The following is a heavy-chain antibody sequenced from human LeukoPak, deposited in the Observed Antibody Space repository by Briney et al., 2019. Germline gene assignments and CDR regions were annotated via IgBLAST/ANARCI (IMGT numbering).Heavy chain of an antibody. J-gene: IGHJ4*02. V-gene: IGHV1-69*13. CDR3: ARGNCSSTSCYYSQDY. D-gene: IGHD2-2*01. CDR1: GYTFTGYY. Sequence: GASVKVSCKPSGYTFTGYYMHWVRQAPGQGVEWMGGIIPIFGTANYAQKFQGRVTITADESTSTAYMELSSLRSEDTAVYYCARGNCSSTSCYYSQDYWGQGTLVTVSS. CDR2: IIPIFGTA.